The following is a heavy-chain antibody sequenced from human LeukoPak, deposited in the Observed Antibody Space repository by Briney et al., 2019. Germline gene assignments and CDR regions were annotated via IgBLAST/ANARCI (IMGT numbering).Heavy chain of an antibody. CDR3: ARGRRSYYDSSGYLLYGTFDI. CDR1: GGSFSGYY. Sequence: SETLSLTCAVYGGSFSGYYWSWIRQPPGKGLEWIGSIYYSGSTYYNPSLKSRVTISVDTSKNQFSLKLSSVTAADTAVYYCARGRRSYYDSSGYLLYGTFDIWGQGTMVTVSS. CDR2: IYYSGST. V-gene: IGHV4-34*01. D-gene: IGHD3-22*01. J-gene: IGHJ3*02.